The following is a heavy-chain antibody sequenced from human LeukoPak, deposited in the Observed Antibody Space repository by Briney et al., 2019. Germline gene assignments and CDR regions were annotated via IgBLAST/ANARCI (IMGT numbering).Heavy chain of an antibody. J-gene: IGHJ4*02. D-gene: IGHD3-3*02. V-gene: IGHV3-53*01. CDR1: GFAVSHNF. Sequence: SGGSLRLSCAASGFAVSHNFMSWVRQAPGKGLEWVSCISSGGSTDYADSVKGRFTISRDNSRNTLYLQMNSLRAEDTAVYYCATRSLISPYWGQGTLVTVSS. CDR2: ISSGGST. CDR3: ATRSLISPY.